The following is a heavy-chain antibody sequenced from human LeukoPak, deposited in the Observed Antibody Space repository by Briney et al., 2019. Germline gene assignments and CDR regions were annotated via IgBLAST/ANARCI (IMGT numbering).Heavy chain of an antibody. V-gene: IGHV5-51*01. CDR3: ARHEAPLVGIQLWLPSDY. Sequence: GESLKISCKGSGYSFTSYWIGWVRQMAGKGLEWMGIIYPGDSDTRYSPSFQGQVTISADKSISTAYLQWSSLKASDTAMYYCARHEAPLVGIQLWLPSDYWGQGTLVTVSS. D-gene: IGHD5-18*01. CDR1: GYSFTSYW. CDR2: IYPGDSDT. J-gene: IGHJ4*02.